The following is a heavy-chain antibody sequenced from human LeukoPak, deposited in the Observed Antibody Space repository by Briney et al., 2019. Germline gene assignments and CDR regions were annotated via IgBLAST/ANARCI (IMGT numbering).Heavy chain of an antibody. Sequence: ASVKVSCKVSGYTLTELSMHWVRQAPGKGLGWMGGFDPEDGETIYAQKSQGRVTMTEDTSTDTACMELSSLRSEDTAVYYCAAREPPASIYYFDYWGQGTLVTVSS. V-gene: IGHV1-24*01. D-gene: IGHD3-3*02. J-gene: IGHJ4*02. CDR2: FDPEDGET. CDR1: GYTLTELS. CDR3: AAREPPASIYYFDY.